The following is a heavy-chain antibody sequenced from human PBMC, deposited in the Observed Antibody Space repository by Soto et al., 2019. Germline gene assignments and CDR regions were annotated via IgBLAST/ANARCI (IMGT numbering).Heavy chain of an antibody. Sequence: GGSLRLSCAASGFTFSSYAMHWVRQAPGKGLEYVSAISSNGGSTYYANSVKGRFTISRDNSKNTLYLQMGSLSAEDMAVYYCARQSYSSYYFDYWGQGTLVTVSS. CDR2: ISSNGGST. D-gene: IGHD6-13*01. J-gene: IGHJ4*02. V-gene: IGHV3-64*01. CDR3: ARQSYSSYYFDY. CDR1: GFTFSSYA.